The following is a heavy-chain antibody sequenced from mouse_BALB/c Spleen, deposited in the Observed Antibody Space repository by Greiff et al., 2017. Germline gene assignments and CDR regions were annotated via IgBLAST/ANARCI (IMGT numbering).Heavy chain of an antibody. CDR1: GFTFSSYT. Sequence: EVKLMESGGGLVQPGGSLKLSCAASGFTFSSYTMSWVRQTPEKRLEWVAYISNGGGSTYYPDTVKGRFTISRDNAKNTLYLQMSSLKSEDTAMYYCARRNYYRDAFAYWGQGTLVTVSA. CDR2: ISNGGGST. D-gene: IGHD2-14*01. CDR3: ARRNYYRDAFAY. J-gene: IGHJ3*01. V-gene: IGHV5-12-2*01.